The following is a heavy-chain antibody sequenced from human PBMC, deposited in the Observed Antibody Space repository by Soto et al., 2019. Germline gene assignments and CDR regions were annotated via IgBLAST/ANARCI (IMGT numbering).Heavy chain of an antibody. CDR1: GFIFENFG. J-gene: IGHJ4*02. V-gene: IGHV3-23*01. CDR3: ARGDYCDSSGYLTRPFAY. Sequence: PGGSLRLSCAASGFIFENFGMSLVRQGPGNGLEWISSISVSGFKKYDADSVKGRFTISRDNSKNTLYLKMNSLRAEETAVYYCARGDYCDSSGYLTRPFAYWAQGTIVTVSS. D-gene: IGHD3-22*01. CDR2: ISVSGFKK.